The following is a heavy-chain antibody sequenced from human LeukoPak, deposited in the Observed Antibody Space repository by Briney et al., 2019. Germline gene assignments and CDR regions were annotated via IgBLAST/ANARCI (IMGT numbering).Heavy chain of an antibody. V-gene: IGHV5-51*01. D-gene: IGHD6-13*01. CDR2: IYPGDSDT. J-gene: IGHJ4*02. CDR3: ARQDRSWGGGFDY. Sequence: NRGESLQISCKGSGYSFTSYWIGWVRQMPGKGLEWMGIIYPGDSDTRYSPSFQGQVTISADKSISTAYLQWSSLKASDTAMYYCARQDRSWGGGFDYWGQGTLVTVSS. CDR1: GYSFTSYW.